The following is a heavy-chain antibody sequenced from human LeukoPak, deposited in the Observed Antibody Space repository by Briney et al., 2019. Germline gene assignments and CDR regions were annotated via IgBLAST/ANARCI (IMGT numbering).Heavy chain of an antibody. J-gene: IGHJ5*02. V-gene: IGHV4-59*01. Sequence: SETLSLTCTVSGGSISSYYWSWIRQPPGKGLEWIGYIYYSGSTNYNPSLKSRVTISVDTSKNQFSLKLSSVTAADTAVYYCASYDDYDRGWFDPWGQGTLVTVSS. CDR3: ASYDDYDRGWFDP. CDR1: GGSISSYY. D-gene: IGHD4-17*01. CDR2: IYYSGST.